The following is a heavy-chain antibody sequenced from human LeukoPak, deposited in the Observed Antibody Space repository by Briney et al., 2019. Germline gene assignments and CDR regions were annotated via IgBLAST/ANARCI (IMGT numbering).Heavy chain of an antibody. Sequence: PGGSLRLSCAASGFTFSRYWMHWVRQVPGKGLVWVSRVNPDGSSTTYADPVKGRFTSSRDNAKNTLYLQMSRLRVEDTAVYYCGRGGSYGDYWGQGILVTVSS. CDR3: GRGGSYGDY. V-gene: IGHV3-74*01. D-gene: IGHD3-16*01. CDR1: GFTFSRYW. J-gene: IGHJ4*02. CDR2: VNPDGSST.